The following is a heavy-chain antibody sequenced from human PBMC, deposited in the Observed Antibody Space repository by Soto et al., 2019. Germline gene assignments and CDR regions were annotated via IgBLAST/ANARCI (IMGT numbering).Heavy chain of an antibody. D-gene: IGHD1-26*01. Sequence: QVQLQESGPGLVKPSETLSLTCTVSGGSISSYYWSWIRQPPGKGLEWIGYIYYSGSTNYNPSLKSRVTISVDTSKNQFSLKLSSVTAADTAVYYCARAGSSIYFDYWGQGTLVTVSS. CDR3: ARAGSSIYFDY. V-gene: IGHV4-59*01. CDR1: GGSISSYY. J-gene: IGHJ4*02. CDR2: IYYSGST.